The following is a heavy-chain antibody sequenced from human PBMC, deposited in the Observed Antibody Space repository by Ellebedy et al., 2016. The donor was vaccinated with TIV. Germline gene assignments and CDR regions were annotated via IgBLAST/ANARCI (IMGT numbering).Heavy chain of an antibody. Sequence: GESLKISCAASGFTFSDYGMHWVHQTPGKGLEWVAAISYHGTYKYYADSVKGRFSISRDNSRNTLYLQMDSLRPEDTAVYYCAKDQNGPRDDYNYGVAYWGQGTLVTVSS. CDR1: GFTFSDYG. D-gene: IGHD5-24*01. J-gene: IGHJ4*02. CDR2: ISYHGTYK. V-gene: IGHV3-30*18. CDR3: AKDQNGPRDDYNYGVAY.